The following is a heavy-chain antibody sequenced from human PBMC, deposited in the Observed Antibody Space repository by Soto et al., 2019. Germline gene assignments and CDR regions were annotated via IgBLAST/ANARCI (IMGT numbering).Heavy chain of an antibody. V-gene: IGHV3-30*19. CDR1: GFTFRRFV. D-gene: IGHD3-16*01. J-gene: IGHJ4*02. CDR2: TSYDGSNK. CDR3: ARWGTTGGLDV. Sequence: QVHLVESGGGVVQPGTSLRLSCVGSGFTFRRFVIHWVRQAPGKGLEWVALTSYDGSNKYYDDSVKGRFTISRDNSRNTVDLQMDSLRLEDTALYYCARWGTTGGLDVWGQGTLVSVSS.